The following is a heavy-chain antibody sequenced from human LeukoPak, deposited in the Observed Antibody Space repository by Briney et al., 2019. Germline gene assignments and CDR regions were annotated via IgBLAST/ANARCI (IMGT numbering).Heavy chain of an antibody. D-gene: IGHD3-22*01. Sequence: ASVKVSCKASGYTFTSYGISWVRQAPGQGLEWMGWISAYNGNTNYAQKLQGRVTMTTDTSTSTAYMELRSLRSDDAAVYYCARHYYDSSGYYSAYYYYYYMDVWGKGTTVTVSS. CDR1: GYTFTSYG. CDR3: ARHYYDSSGYYSAYYYYYYMDV. CDR2: ISAYNGNT. V-gene: IGHV1-18*01. J-gene: IGHJ6*03.